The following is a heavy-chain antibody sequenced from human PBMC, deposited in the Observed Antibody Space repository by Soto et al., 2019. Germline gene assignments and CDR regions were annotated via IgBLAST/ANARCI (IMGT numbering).Heavy chain of an antibody. D-gene: IGHD1-26*01. CDR1: GYTFTSYA. V-gene: IGHV1-3*01. J-gene: IGHJ4*02. Sequence: QVQLVQAGAEVKKPGASVKVSCKASGYTFTSYAMHWVRQAPGQRREWMGWINAGNGNTKYSQKLQGRVTITRDTSASTAYMELSSLRSEDTAVYYCARDLGVGAASDYWGQGTLVTVSS. CDR2: INAGNGNT. CDR3: ARDLGVGAASDY.